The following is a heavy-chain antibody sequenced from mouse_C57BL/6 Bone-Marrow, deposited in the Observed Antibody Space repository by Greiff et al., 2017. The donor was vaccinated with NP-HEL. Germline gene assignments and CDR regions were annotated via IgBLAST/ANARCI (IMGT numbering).Heavy chain of an antibody. V-gene: IGHV5-17*01. CDR3: ARPGNYGSSYRYYYAMDY. CDR1: GFTFSDYG. CDR2: ISSGSSTI. Sequence: EVKVVESGGGLVKPGGSLKLSCAASGFTFSDYGMHWVRQAPEKGLEWVAYISSGSSTIYYADTVKGRFTISRDNAKNTLFLQMTSLRSEVTAMYYCARPGNYGSSYRYYYAMDYWGQGTSVTVSS. D-gene: IGHD1-1*01. J-gene: IGHJ4*01.